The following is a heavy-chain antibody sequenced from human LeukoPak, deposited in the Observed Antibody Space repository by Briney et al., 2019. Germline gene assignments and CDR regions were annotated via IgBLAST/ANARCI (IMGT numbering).Heavy chain of an antibody. D-gene: IGHD3-10*01. CDR1: GYTFTGYY. V-gene: IGHV1-2*02. CDR3: ARDAGSGSQLADAFDI. J-gene: IGHJ3*02. CDR2: INPNSGGT. Sequence: ASVKVSCKASGYTFTGYYMHWVRQAPGQGLEWMGWINPNSGGTNYAQKFQGRVTMTRDTSISTAYMELGRLRSDDTAVYYCARDAGSGSQLADAFDIWGQGTMVTVSS.